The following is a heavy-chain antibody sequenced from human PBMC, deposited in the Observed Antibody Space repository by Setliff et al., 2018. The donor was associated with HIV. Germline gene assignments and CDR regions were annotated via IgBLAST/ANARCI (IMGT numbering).Heavy chain of an antibody. D-gene: IGHD4-17*01. J-gene: IGHJ4*02. CDR2: IDPSNSNT. V-gene: IGHV5-10-1*01. Sequence: GESLKISCQASGYSFTSYWISWVRQMPGKGLEWMGRIDPSNSNTNYSPSFQGHVTISADKSISTAYLQWSSLKASDTAMYYCARGFYGDYYFDYWGQGTLVTVSS. CDR3: ARGFYGDYYFDY. CDR1: GYSFTSYW.